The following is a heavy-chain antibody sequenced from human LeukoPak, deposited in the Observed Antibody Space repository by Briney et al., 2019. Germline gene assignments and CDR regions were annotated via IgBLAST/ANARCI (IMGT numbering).Heavy chain of an antibody. Sequence: ASVKVSCKAFGYTFTGYYMHWVRQAPGQGLEWMGWINPNSGGTNYAQKFQGRVTMTRDTSISTAYMELSRLRSDDTAVYYCARGHCSSTSCYPSYYYYMDVWGKGTTVTVSS. V-gene: IGHV1-2*02. CDR3: ARGHCSSTSCYPSYYYYMDV. CDR1: GYTFTGYY. CDR2: INPNSGGT. D-gene: IGHD2-2*01. J-gene: IGHJ6*03.